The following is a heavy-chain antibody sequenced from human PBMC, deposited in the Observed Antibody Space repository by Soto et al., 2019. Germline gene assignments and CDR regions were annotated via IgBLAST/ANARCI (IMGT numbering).Heavy chain of an antibody. V-gene: IGHV3-23*01. Sequence: GGSLRLSCAASGFTFSSYAMSWVRQAPGKGLEWVSAISGSGGSTYYADSVKGRFTISRDNSKNTLYLQMNSPRAEDTAVYYCANQRYYYDSSGYGYWGQGTLVTVSS. J-gene: IGHJ4*02. CDR2: ISGSGGST. CDR1: GFTFSSYA. D-gene: IGHD3-22*01. CDR3: ANQRYYYDSSGYGY.